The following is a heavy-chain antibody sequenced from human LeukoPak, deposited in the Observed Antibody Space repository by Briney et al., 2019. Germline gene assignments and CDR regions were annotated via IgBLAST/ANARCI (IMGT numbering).Heavy chain of an antibody. CDR3: ASEDY. Sequence: GGSLRLSCAASGFTFSSYAMHWVRQAPGKGLEWVAVISYDGSNKYYADSVKGRFTIFRDNSKNTLYLQMNSLRAEDTAVYYCASEDYWGQGTLVTVSS. CDR1: GFTFSSYA. J-gene: IGHJ4*02. CDR2: ISYDGSNK. V-gene: IGHV3-30-3*01.